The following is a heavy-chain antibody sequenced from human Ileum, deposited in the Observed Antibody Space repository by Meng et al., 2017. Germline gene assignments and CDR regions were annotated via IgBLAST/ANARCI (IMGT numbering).Heavy chain of an antibody. CDR3: ARLSWGVTGNDY. CDR1: GYTFTSYA. CDR2: IRTNTGNP. V-gene: IGHV7-4-1*02. J-gene: IGHJ4*02. D-gene: IGHD1-1*01. Sequence: ASVKVSCKASGYTFTSYAINWVRQAPGQGLEWMGWIRTNTGNPAYAQAFTGRFVFSLDTSVSTAYLEISSLEAEDTALYYCARLSWGVTGNDYWGQRTLVTVSS.